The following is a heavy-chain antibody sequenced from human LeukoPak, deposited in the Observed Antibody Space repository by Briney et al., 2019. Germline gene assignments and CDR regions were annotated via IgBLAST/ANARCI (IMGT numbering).Heavy chain of an antibody. CDR1: GYTFTSYD. Sequence: ASVKVSCKASGYTFTSYDINWVRQATGHGVEWMGWMNPNSGNTGYAQKFQGRVTMTRNTSISTAYMELSSLRSEDTAVYYCARGAGSNHPMDVWGQGTTVTVSS. CDR3: ARGAGSNHPMDV. J-gene: IGHJ6*02. V-gene: IGHV1-8*01. D-gene: IGHD3-10*01. CDR2: MNPNSGNT.